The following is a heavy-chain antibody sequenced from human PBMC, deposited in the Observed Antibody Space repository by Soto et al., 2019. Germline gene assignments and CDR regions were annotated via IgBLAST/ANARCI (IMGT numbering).Heavy chain of an antibody. CDR2: ISSSSSYI. V-gene: IGHV3-21*01. Sequence: PGGSLRLSCAASGFTFSSYSMNWVRQAPGKGLEWVSSISSSSSYIYYADSVKGRFTISRDNAKTSLWLQMNSLRAEDTAVYYCARGESTGGLKYDYWGQGTLVTVSS. J-gene: IGHJ4*02. CDR1: GFTFSSYS. CDR3: ARGESTGGLKYDY. D-gene: IGHD2-2*01.